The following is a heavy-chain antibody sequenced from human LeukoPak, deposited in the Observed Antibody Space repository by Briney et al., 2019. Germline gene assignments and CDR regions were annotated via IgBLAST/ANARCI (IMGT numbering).Heavy chain of an antibody. CDR1: GYTFTAYY. CDR3: ARYGSGSEPFLT. J-gene: IGHJ5*02. Sequence: ASVKVSCKASGYTFTAYYIHWVRQAPGQGLEWMGWINPNSGGTNYAQRFQGRVTMTRDTSISTAYMELSSDDTAVYYCARYGSGSEPFLTWGQGTLVTVSS. V-gene: IGHV1-2*02. D-gene: IGHD3-10*01. CDR2: INPNSGGT.